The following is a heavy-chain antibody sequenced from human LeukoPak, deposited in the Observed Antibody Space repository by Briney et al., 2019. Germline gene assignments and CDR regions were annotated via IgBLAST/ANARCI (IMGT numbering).Heavy chain of an antibody. CDR1: GFTFSDYY. Sequence: GGSLRLSCAASGFTFSDYYMSWSRQAPGKGLEWVSYISSSGSTIYYADSVKGRFTTSRDNAKNSLYLQMNSLRAEDTAVYYCARVDRVQDYYGSGSYYPPFFDYWGQGTLVTVSS. D-gene: IGHD3-10*01. J-gene: IGHJ4*02. CDR3: ARVDRVQDYYGSGSYYPPFFDY. CDR2: ISSSGSTI. V-gene: IGHV3-11*01.